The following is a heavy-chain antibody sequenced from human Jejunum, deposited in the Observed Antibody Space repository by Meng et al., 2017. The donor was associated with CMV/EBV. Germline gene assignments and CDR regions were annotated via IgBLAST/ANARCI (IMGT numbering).Heavy chain of an antibody. CDR1: GFTFSSYA. J-gene: IGHJ4*02. Sequence: EVQLLESXGDLVQPGGSLGLSCAASGFTFSSYAMSWVRQAPGKGLEWVSAISGSGGGTYYADSVKGRFTISRDNSKNTLYLQMNSLRVEDTALYYCAKDSGNWNDIEYFDYWGQGTLVTVSS. CDR2: ISGSGGGT. D-gene: IGHD1-1*01. CDR3: AKDSGNWNDIEYFDY. V-gene: IGHV3-23*01.